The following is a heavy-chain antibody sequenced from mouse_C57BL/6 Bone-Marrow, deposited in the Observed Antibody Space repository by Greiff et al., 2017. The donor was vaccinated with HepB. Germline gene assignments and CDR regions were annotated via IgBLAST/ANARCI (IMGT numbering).Heavy chain of an antibody. CDR2: INPNNGGT. CDR3: ARGPDYYGSSPFAY. D-gene: IGHD1-1*01. Sequence: VQLQQSGPELVKPGASVKMSCKASGYTFTDYNMHWVKQSHGKSLEWIGYINPNNGGTSYNQKFKGKATLTVNKSSSTAYMELRSLTSEDSAVYYCARGPDYYGSSPFAYWGQGTLVTVSA. CDR1: GYTFTDYN. J-gene: IGHJ3*01. V-gene: IGHV1-22*01.